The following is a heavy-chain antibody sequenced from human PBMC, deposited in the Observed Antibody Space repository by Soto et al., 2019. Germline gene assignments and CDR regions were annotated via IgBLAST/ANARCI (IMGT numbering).Heavy chain of an antibody. V-gene: IGHV3-9*01. D-gene: IGHD3-16*01. CDR1: GFTFDDYA. Sequence: EVQLVESGGGLVQPGRSLRLSCAASGFTFDDYAMHWVRQAPGKGLEWVSGISWNSGSIGYADSVKGRFTISRYNVKNSLYLQMNSLRAEDTALYYCAKAFTLGGWGGMDVWGQGTTVTVSS. CDR2: ISWNSGSI. J-gene: IGHJ6*02. CDR3: AKAFTLGGWGGMDV.